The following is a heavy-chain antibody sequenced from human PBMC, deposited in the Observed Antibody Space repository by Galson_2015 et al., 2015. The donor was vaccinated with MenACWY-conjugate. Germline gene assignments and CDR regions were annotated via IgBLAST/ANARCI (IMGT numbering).Heavy chain of an antibody. D-gene: IGHD4-11*01. CDR3: ARSLGTVTPTLLGY. V-gene: IGHV4-59*01. Sequence: ETLSLTCTVSGSSISSYYWSWIRQPPGKGLEWIGYIYYSGSTNYNPSLKSRVTISVDTSKNQFSLKLSSVTAADTAVYYCARSLGTVTPTLLGYWGQGTLVTVSS. CDR1: GSSISSYY. CDR2: IYYSGST. J-gene: IGHJ4*02.